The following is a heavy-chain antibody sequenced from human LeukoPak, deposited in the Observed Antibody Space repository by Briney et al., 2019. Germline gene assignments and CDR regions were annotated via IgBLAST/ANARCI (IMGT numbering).Heavy chain of an antibody. V-gene: IGHV4-4*02. CDR2: IYHSGST. J-gene: IGHJ5*02. CDR3: ARDPRGSSWYWFDP. CDR1: GGSISSSNW. D-gene: IGHD6-13*01. Sequence: SETLSLTCAVSGGSISSSNWWSWVRQPPGKGLEWIGEIYHSGSTNYNPSLKSRVTISVDTSKNQFSLKLSSVTAADTAVYYCARDPRGSSWYWFDPWGQGTLVTVSS.